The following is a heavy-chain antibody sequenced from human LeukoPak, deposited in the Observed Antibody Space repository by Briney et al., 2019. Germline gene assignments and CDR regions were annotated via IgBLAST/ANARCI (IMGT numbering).Heavy chain of an antibody. J-gene: IGHJ5*01. CDR1: GASFSYDY. D-gene: IGHD3/OR15-3a*01. CDR2: INHSGTI. V-gene: IGHV4-34*01. CDR3: AKGVWTPRFDS. Sequence: SETLSLTCAVYGASFSYDYWSWIRQAPGKGLEWIGEINHSGTITYNPSLKSRVTISAEKSKSQFSLRLTSVTAADTAVYYCAKGVWTPRFDSWGQGTLVTVSS.